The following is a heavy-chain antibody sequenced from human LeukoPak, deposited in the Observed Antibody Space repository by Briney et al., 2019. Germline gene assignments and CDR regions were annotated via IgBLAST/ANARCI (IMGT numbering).Heavy chain of an antibody. CDR1: GGSFSGYY. Sequence: PSETLSLTCAVYGGSFSGYYWSWIRQPPGKGLEWIGEINHSGSTNYNPSLKSRVTISVDTSKNQSSLKLSSVTAADTAVYYCARVPTTHYDCDYWGQGTLVTVSS. D-gene: IGHD1-7*01. CDR3: ARVPTTHYDCDY. J-gene: IGHJ4*02. V-gene: IGHV4-34*01. CDR2: INHSGST.